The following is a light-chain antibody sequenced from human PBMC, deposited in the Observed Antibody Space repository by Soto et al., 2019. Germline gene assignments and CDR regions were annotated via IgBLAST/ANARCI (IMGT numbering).Light chain of an antibody. CDR2: AAS. CDR3: QQLNSYPLT. J-gene: IGKJ4*01. V-gene: IGKV1-9*01. Sequence: DIQLTQSPSFLSASVGDRVTITCRASQGISSYLAWYQQKPGQAPRLLIYAASTLQSGVPSRFSGSGSGTEFTLTLSSLQHEDFETYYCQQLNSYPLTFGGGTKVEIK. CDR1: QGISSY.